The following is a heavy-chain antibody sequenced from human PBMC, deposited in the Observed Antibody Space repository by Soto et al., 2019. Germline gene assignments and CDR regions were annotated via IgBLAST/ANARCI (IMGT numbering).Heavy chain of an antibody. V-gene: IGHV3-23*01. Sequence: GGSLRLSCAASGFTFSSYAMSWVRQAPGKGLEWVSAISGSGGSTYYADSVKGRFTISRDNSKNTLYLQMNSLRAEDTAVYYCAKDPADSKTHYYFDYWGQGTLVTVSS. D-gene: IGHD2-2*01. CDR1: GFTFSSYA. CDR3: AKDPADSKTHYYFDY. CDR2: ISGSGGST. J-gene: IGHJ4*02.